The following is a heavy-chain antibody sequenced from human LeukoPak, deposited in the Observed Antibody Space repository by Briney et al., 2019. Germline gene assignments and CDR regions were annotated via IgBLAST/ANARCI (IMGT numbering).Heavy chain of an antibody. D-gene: IGHD3-3*01. J-gene: IGHJ6*03. Sequence: SETLSLTCTVSGGSISSYYWSWIRQPAGKGPEWIGRVYTSGSTNYNPSLKSRVTMSVDTSKNQFSLKLSSVTAADTAVYYCARDLYDFWSGYSTGDYYYYMDVWGKGTTVTVSS. V-gene: IGHV4-4*07. CDR1: GGSISSYY. CDR3: ARDLYDFWSGYSTGDYYYYMDV. CDR2: VYTSGST.